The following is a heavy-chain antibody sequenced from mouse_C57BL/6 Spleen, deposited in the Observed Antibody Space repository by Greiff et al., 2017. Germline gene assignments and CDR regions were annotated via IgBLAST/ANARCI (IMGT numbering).Heavy chain of an antibody. Sequence: QVQLKQPGAELVRPGSSVKLSCKASGYTFTSYWMHWVKQRPIQGLEWIGNIDPSDSETHYNQKFKDKATLTVDKSSSTAYMQLSSLTSEDSAVYYCARSEYYGSSGYWGQGTTLTVSS. CDR1: GYTFTSYW. J-gene: IGHJ2*01. V-gene: IGHV1-52*01. D-gene: IGHD1-1*01. CDR2: IDPSDSET. CDR3: ARSEYYGSSGY.